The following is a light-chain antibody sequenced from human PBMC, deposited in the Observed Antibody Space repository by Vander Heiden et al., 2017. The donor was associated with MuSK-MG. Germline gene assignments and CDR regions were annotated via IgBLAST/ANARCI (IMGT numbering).Light chain of an antibody. CDR1: QTISTY. CDR3: QQSYHNYLLT. V-gene: IGKV1-39*01. Sequence: MTQSPSSSFSSVGDRVTIACRASQTISTYLNWYEQKPGKAPKLLIYAASTLHSGVPSRFSGSGSGTDFTLTIRSLQPEDFATYYCQQSYHNYLLTFGGGTKVEV. CDR2: AAS. J-gene: IGKJ4*01.